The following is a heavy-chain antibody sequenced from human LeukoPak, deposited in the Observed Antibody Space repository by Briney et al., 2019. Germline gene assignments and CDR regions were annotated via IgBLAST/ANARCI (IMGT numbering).Heavy chain of an antibody. Sequence: GGSLRLSCAASGFTFSSYAMHWVRQAPGKGLEWVAVISYDGSNKYYADSVKGRFTISRDNSKSTLYLQMNSLRAEDTAVYYCARALPGLLWFGEGDVWGQGTTVTVSS. CDR2: ISYDGSNK. V-gene: IGHV3-30-3*01. CDR3: ARALPGLLWFGEGDV. CDR1: GFTFSSYA. J-gene: IGHJ6*02. D-gene: IGHD3-10*01.